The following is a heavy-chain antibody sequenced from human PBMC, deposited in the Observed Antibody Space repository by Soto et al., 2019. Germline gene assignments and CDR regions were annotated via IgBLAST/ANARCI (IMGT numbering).Heavy chain of an antibody. CDR2: ITGGRGPT. V-gene: IGHV3-23*01. CDR3: VQDLRNDIYDS. D-gene: IGHD1-1*01. J-gene: IGHJ4*02. Sequence: EVQLLESGGDLVQPGGSLRLSCSASGFSVSTYAMTWVRQSPGEGLEWVATITGGRGPTYYADSVKGRFTVSRDDSMNILYLRMTGLRADDTAIYYCVQDLRNDIYDSWGQGTLVTVSS. CDR1: GFSVSTYA.